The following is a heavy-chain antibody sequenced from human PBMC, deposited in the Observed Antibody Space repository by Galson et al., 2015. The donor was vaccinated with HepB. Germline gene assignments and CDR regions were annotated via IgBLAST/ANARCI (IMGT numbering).Heavy chain of an antibody. Sequence: SLRLSCAASGFTFSNAWMNWVRQAPGKGLEWVGRIKSKTDGGTTDYAAPVKGRFTISRDDSKNTLYLQMNSLKTEDTAVYYCTTAIGLYGGNRPQYYYYYYMDVWGKGTTVTVSS. V-gene: IGHV3-15*07. CDR2: IKSKTDGGTT. CDR1: GFTFSNAW. J-gene: IGHJ6*03. D-gene: IGHD4-23*01. CDR3: TTAIGLYGGNRPQYYYYYYMDV.